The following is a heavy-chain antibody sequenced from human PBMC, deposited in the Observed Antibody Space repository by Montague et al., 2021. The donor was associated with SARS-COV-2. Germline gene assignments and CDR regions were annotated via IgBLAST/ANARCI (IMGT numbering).Heavy chain of an antibody. CDR1: GGSISSSSYY. CDR3: ARGIRRTWIQLWVRSGFGY. CDR2: IYYGGXT. J-gene: IGHJ4*02. Sequence: SETLSLTCTVSGGSISSSSYYWGWIRPPPGKGLEWIGSIYYGGXTXYTXXXKXRVTISVDTSKNQFSLKLGSVTAADTAVYYCARGIRRTWIQLWVRSGFGYWGQGTLVTVSS. D-gene: IGHD5-18*01. V-gene: IGHV4-39*07.